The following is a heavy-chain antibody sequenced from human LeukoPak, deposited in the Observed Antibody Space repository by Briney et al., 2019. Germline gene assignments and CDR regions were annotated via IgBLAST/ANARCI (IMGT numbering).Heavy chain of an antibody. CDR2: IYYSGST. CDR3: ASPPSDVLRYGDYATDAFDI. D-gene: IGHD4-17*01. V-gene: IGHV4-39*01. CDR1: GGSISSISSNNYH. Sequence: SETLSLTCIVSGGSISSISSNNYHWGWIRQPPGKGLEWIGSIYYSGSTYYNPSLKSRVTISVDTSKNQFSLKLSSVTAADTAVYYCASPPSDVLRYGDYATDAFDIWGQGTMVTVSS. J-gene: IGHJ3*02.